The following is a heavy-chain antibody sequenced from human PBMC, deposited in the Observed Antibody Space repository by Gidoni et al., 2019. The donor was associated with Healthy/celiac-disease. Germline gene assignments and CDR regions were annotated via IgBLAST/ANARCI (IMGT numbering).Heavy chain of an antibody. V-gene: IGHV3-30*18. CDR2: ISYDGSNK. D-gene: IGHD3-16*02. CDR3: AKQELNDYVWGSYRFDY. J-gene: IGHJ4*02. CDR1: GFTFSSYG. Sequence: QVQLVESGGGVVQPGRSLRLSCAASGFTFSSYGMHWVRQAPGKGLEWVAVISYDGSNKYYADSVKGRFTISRDNSKNTLYLQMNSLRAEDTAVYYCAKQELNDYVWGSYRFDYWGQGTLVTVSS.